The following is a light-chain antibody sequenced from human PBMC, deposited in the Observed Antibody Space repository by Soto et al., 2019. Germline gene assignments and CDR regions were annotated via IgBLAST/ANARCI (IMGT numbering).Light chain of an antibody. J-gene: IGLJ2*01. CDR3: AAWDDSLNLV. V-gene: IGLV1-44*01. CDR1: SSNIGSKS. Sequence: QSVLTQPPSVSGTPGQRVNMSCSGSSSNIGSKSVSWYQHLPQTAPKLLIYSNNQRPSGVPGRFSGSKSGTSASLAISGLQSDDETQYSCAAWDDSLNLVFGGGTKLTVL. CDR2: SNN.